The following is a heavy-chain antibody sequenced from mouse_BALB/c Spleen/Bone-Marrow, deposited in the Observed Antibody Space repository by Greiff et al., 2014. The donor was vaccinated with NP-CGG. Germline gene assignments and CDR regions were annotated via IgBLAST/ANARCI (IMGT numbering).Heavy chain of an antibody. Sequence: QVQLKESGPELVKPGASVEMSCKASGYTFTDYVISWVKQRTGQGLEWIGEIYPGSGSTYYNEKFKGKATLTADKSSNTAYMQLSSLTSEDSAVYFCTRCGGLRDFDYWGQGTTLTVSS. D-gene: IGHD2-4*01. V-gene: IGHV1-77*01. CDR2: IYPGSGST. CDR1: GYTFTDYV. CDR3: TRCGGLRDFDY. J-gene: IGHJ2*01.